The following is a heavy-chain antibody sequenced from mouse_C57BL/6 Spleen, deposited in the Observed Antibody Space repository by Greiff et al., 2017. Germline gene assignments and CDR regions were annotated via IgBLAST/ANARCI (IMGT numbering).Heavy chain of an antibody. D-gene: IGHD2-5*01. J-gene: IGHJ4*01. CDR3: ARSECSNSYAMDY. CDR1: GYTFTSYD. V-gene: IGHV1-85*01. CDR2: IYPRDGST. Sequence: VQLQQSGPELVKPGASVKLSCKASGYTFTSYDINRVKQRPGQGLEWIGWIYPRDGSTKYNEKFKGKATLTVDTSSSTAYMELHSLTTEDSAVYFCARSECSNSYAMDYWGQGTSVTVSS.